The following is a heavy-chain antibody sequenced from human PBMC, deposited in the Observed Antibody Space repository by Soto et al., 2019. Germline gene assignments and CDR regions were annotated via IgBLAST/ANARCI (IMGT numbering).Heavy chain of an antibody. CDR1: GFTFSSYW. V-gene: IGHV3-7*01. CDR2: IKQDGSEK. CDR3: ARGWYNWNYGARGSFDY. D-gene: IGHD1-7*01. J-gene: IGHJ4*02. Sequence: QPGGSLRLSCAASGFTFSSYWMSWVRQAPGKGLEWVANIKQDGSEKYYVDSVKGRFTISRDNAKNSLYLQMNSLRAEDTAVYYCARGWYNWNYGARGSFDYWGQGTLVTVSS.